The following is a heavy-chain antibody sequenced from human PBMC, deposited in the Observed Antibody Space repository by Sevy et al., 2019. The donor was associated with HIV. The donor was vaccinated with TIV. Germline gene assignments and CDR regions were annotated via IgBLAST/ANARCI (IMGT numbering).Heavy chain of an antibody. CDR3: ARGYCTGGVCSYIGGDFDY. D-gene: IGHD2-8*02. J-gene: IGHJ4*02. CDR2: ISSSSSYI. Sequence: GGSLRLSCAASGFTFSSYSMNWVRQAPGKGLEWVSSISSSSSYIYYAASVKGRLTTSRDNAKNSLYLKMNSLRAEDTAVYYCARGYCTGGVCSYIGGDFDYWGQGTLVTVSS. CDR1: GFTFSSYS. V-gene: IGHV3-21*01.